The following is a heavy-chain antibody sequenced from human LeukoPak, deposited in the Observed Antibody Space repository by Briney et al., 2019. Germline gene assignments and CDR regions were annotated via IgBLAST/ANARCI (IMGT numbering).Heavy chain of an antibody. CDR2: IYTSGST. D-gene: IGHD3-9*01. CDR1: GGSISSGSYY. J-gene: IGHJ3*02. Sequence: SETLSLTCTVSGGSISSGSYYWSWIRQPAGKGLEWIGRIYTSGSTNYNPSLKSRVTISVDTSKNQFSLKLSSVTAADTAVYYCARERKDYDILTGHRFDAFDIWGQGTMVTVSS. CDR3: ARERKDYDILTGHRFDAFDI. V-gene: IGHV4-61*02.